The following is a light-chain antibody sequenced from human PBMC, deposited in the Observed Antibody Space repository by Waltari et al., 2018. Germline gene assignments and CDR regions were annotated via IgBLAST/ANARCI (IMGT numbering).Light chain of an antibody. J-gene: IGKJ1*01. V-gene: IGKV4-1*01. CDR2: WAS. Sequence: DIVMTQSPDSLAVSLGERATINCKSSQSVLYSSNNTNYLAWYQQQPGQPPKLLIYWASTRESGVPDRFSGSGSGTDFTLTISSLQAEDVAVYYCQQYYSTPRTFGQGTKVEIK. CDR1: QSVLYSSNNTNY. CDR3: QQYYSTPRT.